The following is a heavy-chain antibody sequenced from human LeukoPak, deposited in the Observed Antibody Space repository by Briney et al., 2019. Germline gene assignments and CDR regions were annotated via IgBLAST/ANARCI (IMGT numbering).Heavy chain of an antibody. CDR2: IYHSGST. D-gene: IGHD5-18*01. CDR3: ARDLEDTAMVLSDY. J-gene: IGHJ4*02. CDR1: GYSISSGYY. Sequence: SETLSLTCTVSGYSISSGYYWGWIRQPPGKGLEWIGSIYHSGSTYYNPSLKSRVTISVDTSKNQSSLKLSSVTAADTAVYYCARDLEDTAMVLSDYWGQGTLVTVSS. V-gene: IGHV4-38-2*02.